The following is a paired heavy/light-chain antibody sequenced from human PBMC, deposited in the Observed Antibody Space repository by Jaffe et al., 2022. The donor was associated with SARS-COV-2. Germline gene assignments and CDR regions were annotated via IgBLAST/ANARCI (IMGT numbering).Heavy chain of an antibody. J-gene: IGHJ4*02. CDR2: ISRTGGAT. CDR3: AKDHSISWPMYFDY. V-gene: IGHV3-23*04. Sequence: DVQLVESGGGLVRPGGSLRLSCAVSGFIFNDYAMSWVRQAPGKGLEWVSGISRTGGATYYADSVKGRFSISRDNSKSTVYLQMDTLGVEDTAVYYCAKDHSISWPMYFDYWGQGILVTVSS. D-gene: IGHD6-13*01. CDR1: GFIFNDYA.
Light chain of an antibody. Sequence: QSALTQPASVSGSPGQSISISCTGASSDVGTYKLVSWYQHHPGKAPKLMIYEDNKRPSGVSNRFSGSKSGDTASLTISGLQAEDEADYYCSSYVGSNTFVFGGGTKVTVL. CDR1: SSDVGTYKL. CDR3: SSYVGSNTFV. J-gene: IGLJ2*01. CDR2: EDN. V-gene: IGLV2-23*02.